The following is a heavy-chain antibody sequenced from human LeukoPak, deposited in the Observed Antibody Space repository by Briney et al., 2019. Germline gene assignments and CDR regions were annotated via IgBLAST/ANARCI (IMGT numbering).Heavy chain of an antibody. J-gene: IGHJ6*01. CDR1: GFTFSSYG. CDR3: AREVAPLYFHYGMDV. Sequence: GKSLRLSCAASGFTFSSYGMHWVRQAPAKGLEWVAVTWYDGRNNYYAASVKGRFTISRDDSKTTVYLLMNSLRAEDTAVYYCAREVAPLYFHYGMDVWGEGTTVTVSS. D-gene: IGHD2-21*01. CDR2: TWYDGRNN. V-gene: IGHV3-33*01.